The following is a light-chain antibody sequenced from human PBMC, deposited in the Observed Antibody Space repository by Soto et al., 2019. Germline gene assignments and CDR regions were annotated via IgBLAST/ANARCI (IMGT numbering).Light chain of an antibody. V-gene: IGKV3-20*01. Sequence: IVLTQSPGTLSLSPGERATLSCRASQSFSTSYLAWYQQKPGQAPRLLIFATSSRASGTPDRFSGSGSGTDFTLTIARLEPEDFAVYYCQQYSTSPLTFGGGTKVEI. CDR2: ATS. CDR1: QSFSTSY. CDR3: QQYSTSPLT. J-gene: IGKJ4*01.